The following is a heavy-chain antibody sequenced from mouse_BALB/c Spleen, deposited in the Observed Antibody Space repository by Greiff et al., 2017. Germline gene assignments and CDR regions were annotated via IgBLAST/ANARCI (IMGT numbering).Heavy chain of an antibody. CDR2: IYAGTGGT. D-gene: IGHD3-1*01. CDR1: GFTFSSGY. CDR3: ASQLGRRRTDYAMDY. V-gene: IGHV1-84*02. Sequence: QVQLQQSGAELVKPGASVKLSCKTTGFTFSSGYTSWLMQKPGRNLVWIAWIYAGTGGTSYNQKFTGKAQLTVDTSSSTAYMQFSSLTTEDSAIYSCASQLGRRRTDYAMDYWGQGTSVTVSS. J-gene: IGHJ4*01.